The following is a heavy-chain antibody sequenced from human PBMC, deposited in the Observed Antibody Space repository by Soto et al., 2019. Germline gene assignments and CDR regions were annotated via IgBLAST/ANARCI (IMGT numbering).Heavy chain of an antibody. CDR3: ARSDCTSTSCYVVWFDP. D-gene: IGHD2-2*01. CDR1: GFSFSSYG. V-gene: IGHV3-21*02. CDR2: ISSSSSYM. J-gene: IGHJ5*02. Sequence: EVQLVESGGGLVMPGGSLRLSCAASGFSFSSYGMNWVRQVPGQGLEWVSSISSSSSYMSYADSLKGRFTISRDNAKNSVYLQMNSLRAEDTAVYYCARSDCTSTSCYVVWFDPWGQGTLVTVSS.